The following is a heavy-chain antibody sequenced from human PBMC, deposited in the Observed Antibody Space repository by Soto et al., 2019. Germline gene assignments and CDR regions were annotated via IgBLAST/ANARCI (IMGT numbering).Heavy chain of an antibody. CDR1: GGSISSGDYY. Sequence: QVQLQESGPGLVKPSQTLSLTCTVSGGSISSGDYYWSWIRQPPGKGLEWIGYIYYSGSTYYNPSLKSRVTISVDTSKNQFSLKLSSVTAADTAVYYCAREFGAGYDFWSGYPWGQGTLVTVSS. J-gene: IGHJ5*02. V-gene: IGHV4-30-4*01. CDR3: AREFGAGYDFWSGYP. CDR2: IYYSGST. D-gene: IGHD3-3*01.